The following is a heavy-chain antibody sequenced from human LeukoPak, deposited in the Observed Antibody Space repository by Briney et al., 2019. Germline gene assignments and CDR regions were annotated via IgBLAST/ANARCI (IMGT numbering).Heavy chain of an antibody. CDR1: KFTFSSYA. Sequence: GGSLRLSCAASKFTFSSYAISWVRQAPGKGLEWVSHITSDGTDTYHADSVKGRFTISRDNPQNMLYLQMNSLRAEDTAVYYCAKAGLSGSWSGPIRGAFDIWGQGTMVTVSS. CDR2: ITSDGTDT. CDR3: AKAGLSGSWSGPIRGAFDI. D-gene: IGHD3-3*01. J-gene: IGHJ3*02. V-gene: IGHV3-23*01.